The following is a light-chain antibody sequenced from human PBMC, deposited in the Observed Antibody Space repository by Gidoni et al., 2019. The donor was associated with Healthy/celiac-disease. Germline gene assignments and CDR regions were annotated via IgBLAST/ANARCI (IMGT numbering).Light chain of an antibody. CDR1: ISYVGGYNY. CDR2: DVS. CDR3: CSYAGSYTYV. Sequence: QSALTPPLSVSGSPGQSVTISCTGTISYVGGYNYVSWYKQHPGKAPKLMIYDVSKRPSGVPDRFSGSKSGNTASLTISGLQAEDEADYYCCSYAGSYTYVFGTGTKVTVL. J-gene: IGLJ1*01. V-gene: IGLV2-11*01.